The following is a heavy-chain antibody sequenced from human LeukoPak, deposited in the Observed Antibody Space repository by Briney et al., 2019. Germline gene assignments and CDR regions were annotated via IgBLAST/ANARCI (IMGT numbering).Heavy chain of an antibody. CDR2: IYYSGST. J-gene: IGHJ4*02. D-gene: IGHD2-2*02. CDR1: GGSISSSSYY. Sequence: SETLSLTCTVSGGSISSSSYYWGWIRQPPGKGLEWIGSIYYSGSTYYNPSLKSRVTISVDTSKNQFSLKLNSVTAADTAEYYCATSSGYTYIWFDYWGQGTLVTVSS. V-gene: IGHV4-39*07. CDR3: ATSSGYTYIWFDY.